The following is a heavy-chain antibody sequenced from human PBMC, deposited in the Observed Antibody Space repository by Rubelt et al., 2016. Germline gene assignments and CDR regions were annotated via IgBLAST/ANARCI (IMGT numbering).Heavy chain of an antibody. CDR3: AKDRHYSSVGSISYYYYAMDV. D-gene: IGHD2-15*01. CDR1: GFTFDASG. J-gene: IGHJ6*02. CDR2: IQYDGKKK. V-gene: IGHV3-30*02. Sequence: CAGSGFTFDASGMHWVRQAPGKALEWVAFIQYDGKKKFYSDSVKGRFTISRDNSKNTVFLQMNSLRAEDTAIYYCAKDRHYSSVGSISYYYYAMDVWGQGTAVTVSS.